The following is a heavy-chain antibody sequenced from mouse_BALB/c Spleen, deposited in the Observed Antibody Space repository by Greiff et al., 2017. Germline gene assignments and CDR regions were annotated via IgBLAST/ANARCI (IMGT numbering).Heavy chain of an antibody. J-gene: IGHJ2*01. D-gene: IGHD2-4*01. V-gene: IGHV2-6-7*01. CDR1: GFSLTGYG. Sequence: VQLQESGPGLVAPSQSLSITCTVSGFSLTGYGVNWVRQPPGKGLEWLGMIWGDGSTDYNSALTSRLCISKDNSKSQVFLKMNSLQTDDTAMYYSSRIYYDYAHYFDYWGQGTTLTVSS. CDR2: IWGDGST. CDR3: SRIYYDYAHYFDY.